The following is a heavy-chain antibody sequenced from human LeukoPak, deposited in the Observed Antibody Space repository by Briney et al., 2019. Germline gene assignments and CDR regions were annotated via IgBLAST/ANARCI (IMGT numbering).Heavy chain of an antibody. V-gene: IGHV3-48*03. D-gene: IGHD4-17*01. CDR1: GFTFSSYE. Sequence: PGGSLRLSCAASGFTFSSYEMNWVRQAPGKGLEWVSYISSSGSTIYYADSVKGRFTISRDNAKNSLYLQMNSLRAEDTAVYYCARGEIDYGDLGFYWGQGTLVTVSS. J-gene: IGHJ4*02. CDR2: ISSSGSTI. CDR3: ARGEIDYGDLGFY.